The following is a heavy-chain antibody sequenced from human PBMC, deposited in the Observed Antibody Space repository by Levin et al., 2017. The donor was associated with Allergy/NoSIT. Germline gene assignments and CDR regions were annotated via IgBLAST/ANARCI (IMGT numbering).Heavy chain of an antibody. Sequence: SQTLSLTCGVYGGSIGGYYWNWIRQSPGKGLEWIGEINYGGSTNYNPSLKSRVSISVDTSKNQFSLRLSSVTAADTALYYCARSNWVKNYWYFDLWGRGTLVTVSS. J-gene: IGHJ2*01. D-gene: IGHD7-27*01. CDR1: GGSIGGYY. CDR2: INYGGST. V-gene: IGHV4-34*01. CDR3: ARSNWVKNYWYFDL.